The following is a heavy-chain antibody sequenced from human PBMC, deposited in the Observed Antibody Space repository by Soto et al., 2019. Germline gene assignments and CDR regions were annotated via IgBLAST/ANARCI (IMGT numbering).Heavy chain of an antibody. V-gene: IGHV4-59*01. D-gene: IGHD4-17*01. CDR3: ARDLSGDYYYYYYMDV. J-gene: IGHJ6*03. CDR2: IYYSGST. Sequence: PSETLSLTCTVSGGSISSYYWSWIRQPPGKGLEWIGYIYYSGSTNYNPSLKSRVTISVDTSKNQFSLKLSSVTAADTAVYYCARDLSGDYYYYYYMDVWGKGTTVTVSS. CDR1: GGSISSYY.